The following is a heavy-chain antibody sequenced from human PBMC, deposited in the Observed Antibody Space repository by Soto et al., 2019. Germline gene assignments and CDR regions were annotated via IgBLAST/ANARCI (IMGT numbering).Heavy chain of an antibody. V-gene: IGHV3-23*01. CDR3: AKGRGYCTSTSCYVGSDY. CDR1: GFTFSSYA. J-gene: IGHJ4*02. Sequence: EVQLLESGGGFVQPGGSLRLSCAASGFTFSSYAMSWVRQAPGKGLEWVSAISGSGASTYYADSVKGRFTISRDNSKNTLYLQMNSLRAEDTALYYCAKGRGYCTSTSCYVGSDYWGQGTLVTVSS. D-gene: IGHD2-2*01. CDR2: ISGSGAST.